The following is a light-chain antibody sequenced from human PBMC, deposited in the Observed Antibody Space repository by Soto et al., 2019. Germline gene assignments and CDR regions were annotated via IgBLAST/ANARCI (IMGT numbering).Light chain of an antibody. J-gene: IGLJ1*01. CDR1: SSDVGGYHY. V-gene: IGLV2-14*01. CDR3: SSYRSIGSLV. CDR2: EVS. Sequence: QSVLTQPASVSGSPGQSITISCTGTSSDVGGYHYVSWYQQYPGKAPKVIIYEVSKRPSGISNCFSGSKSGNTASLTISGLQADDEADYFCSSYRSIGSLVFGTGTKVTVL.